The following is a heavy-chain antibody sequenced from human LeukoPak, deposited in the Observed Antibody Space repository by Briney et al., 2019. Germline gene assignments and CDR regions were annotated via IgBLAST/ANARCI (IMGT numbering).Heavy chain of an antibody. CDR2: IYHSGST. Sequence: SETLSLTCAVSGYSISSGYYWGWIRQPPGKGLEWIGSIYHSGSTYYNPSLKSRVTISVDTSKNQFSLELSSVTAADTAVYYCARYSSFTRIYLDYWGQGTLVTVSS. D-gene: IGHD2-21*01. J-gene: IGHJ4*02. CDR1: GYSISSGYY. CDR3: ARYSSFTRIYLDY. V-gene: IGHV4-38-2*01.